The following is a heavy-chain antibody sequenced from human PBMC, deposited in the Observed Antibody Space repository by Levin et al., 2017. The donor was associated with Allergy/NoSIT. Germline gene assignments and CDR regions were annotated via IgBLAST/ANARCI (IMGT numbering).Heavy chain of an antibody. Sequence: SETLSLTCTVSGGSISSYYWSWIRQPPGKGLEWIGYIYYSGSTNYNPSLKSRVTISVDTSKNQFSLKLSSVTAADTAVYYCARGSGWPDYWGQGTLVTVSS. CDR3: ARGSGWPDY. CDR2: IYYSGST. CDR1: GGSISSYY. V-gene: IGHV4-59*01. D-gene: IGHD6-25*01. J-gene: IGHJ4*02.